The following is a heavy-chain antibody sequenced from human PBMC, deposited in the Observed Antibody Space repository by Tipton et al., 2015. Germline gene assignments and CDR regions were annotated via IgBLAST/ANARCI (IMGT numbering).Heavy chain of an antibody. Sequence: TLSLTCSVSGGSIRSGDHSWNWIRQPPGKGLEWIGTIYNSGRTYYNPSLQSQVAVSVDTSKNQFSLKLRSVTAADTAVYYCTKFNCGGDCYSYRGWFDPWGQGTLVTVSS. J-gene: IGHJ5*02. CDR2: IYNSGRT. D-gene: IGHD2-21*02. V-gene: IGHV4-30-2*03. CDR1: GGSIRSGDHS. CDR3: TKFNCGGDCYSYRGWFDP.